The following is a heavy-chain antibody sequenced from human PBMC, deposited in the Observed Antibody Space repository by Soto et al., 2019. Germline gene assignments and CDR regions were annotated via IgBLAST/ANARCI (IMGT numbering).Heavy chain of an antibody. CDR3: AKDRKYNYDYYYYGMDV. V-gene: IGHV3-30*18. Sequence: GGALRPSCAASGFTFSSYGMHWVRQAPGKGLEWVAVISYDGSNKYYADSVKGRFTISRDNSKNTLYLQMNSLRAEDTAVYYCAKDRKYNYDYYYYGMDVWGQGTTVTVSS. D-gene: IGHD1-1*01. CDR2: ISYDGSNK. CDR1: GFTFSSYG. J-gene: IGHJ6*02.